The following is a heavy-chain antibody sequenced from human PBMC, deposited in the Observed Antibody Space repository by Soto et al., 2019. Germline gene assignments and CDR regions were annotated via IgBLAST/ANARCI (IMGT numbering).Heavy chain of an antibody. V-gene: IGHV4-34*01. CDR3: ARGRSNSSGWYYYYYGMDV. CDR1: GGSFSGYY. D-gene: IGHD6-19*01. CDR2: INHSGST. Sequence: SETLSLTCAVYGGSFSGYYWSWIRQPPGKGLEWIGEINHSGSTNYNPSLKSRVTISVDTSKNQFSLKLSSVTAADTAVHYCARGRSNSSGWYYYYYGMDVWGQGTTVTVSS. J-gene: IGHJ6*02.